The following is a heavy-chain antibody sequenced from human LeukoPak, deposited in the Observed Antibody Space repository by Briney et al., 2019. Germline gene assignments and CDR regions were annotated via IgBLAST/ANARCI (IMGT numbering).Heavy chain of an antibody. D-gene: IGHD3-10*01. V-gene: IGHV1-24*01. CDR3: ATRGPVVRGVIRLMGDAFDI. Sequence: ASVKVSCKVSGYTLTELSMHWVRQAPGKGLEWMGGFHPEDGETIYAQKFQGRVTMTEDTSTDTAYMELSSLRSEDTAVYYCATRGPVVRGVIRLMGDAFDIWGQGTMVTVSS. CDR1: GYTLTELS. CDR2: FHPEDGET. J-gene: IGHJ3*02.